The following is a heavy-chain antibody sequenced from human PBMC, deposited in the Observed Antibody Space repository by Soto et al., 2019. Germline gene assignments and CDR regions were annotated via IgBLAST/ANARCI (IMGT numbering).Heavy chain of an antibody. J-gene: IGHJ4*02. CDR2: IIPIFHST. CDR3: AREGRGKKAGYNGLVSLGY. V-gene: IGHV1-69*06. CDR1: GSRFSNYV. Sequence: QVQLVQSGAEVKTPGSSLKVSCKVSGSRFSNYVISWVRQAPGHGLEWLGRIIPIFHSTKYAQSFQGRVTITAAKSTSTASLELSSLRSDETAVYYCAREGRGKKAGYNGLVSLGYWGQGTLVTVSS. D-gene: IGHD2-2*02.